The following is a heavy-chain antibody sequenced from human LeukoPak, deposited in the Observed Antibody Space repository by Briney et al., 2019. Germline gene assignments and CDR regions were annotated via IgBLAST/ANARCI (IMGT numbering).Heavy chain of an antibody. Sequence: TGGSLRLSCAASGFTFSSYEMNWVRQTPGKGLEWVSYISSSGSTIYYADSVQGRFTISRDNAQNSLYLQMSSLRAEDTAVCYCARNVYNFDYWGQGTLVTVSS. V-gene: IGHV3-48*03. CDR3: ARNVYNFDY. J-gene: IGHJ4*02. CDR2: ISSSGSTI. CDR1: GFTFSSYE. D-gene: IGHD3-10*02.